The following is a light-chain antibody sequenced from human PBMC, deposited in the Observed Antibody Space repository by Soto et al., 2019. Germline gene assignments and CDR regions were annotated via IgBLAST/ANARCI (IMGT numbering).Light chain of an antibody. J-gene: IGKJ3*01. CDR1: QSVSSSY. CDR3: QHYGGSPSFT. CDR2: GAS. V-gene: IGKV3-20*01. Sequence: EIVLTQSPGTLSLSPGERATLSCRVSQSVSSSYLGWYQQKPGQAPRLLIYGASGRATGIPDRFSGSGSGTDFTLTISRLEPEDVAVYYCQHYGGSPSFTFGPGTKVDIK.